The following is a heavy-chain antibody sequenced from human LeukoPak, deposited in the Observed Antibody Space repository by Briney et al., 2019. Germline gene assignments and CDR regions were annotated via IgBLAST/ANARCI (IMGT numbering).Heavy chain of an antibody. CDR2: IYTSGST. Sequence: SETLSLTCTVSGGSISSYYWSWIRQPAGKGLEWIGRIYTSGSTNYNPSLKSRVTMSVDTSKNQFSLKLSSVTAADTAVYYCARDKSRTYGSADAFDIWGQGTMVTVSS. V-gene: IGHV4-4*07. J-gene: IGHJ3*02. D-gene: IGHD3-10*01. CDR1: GGSISSYY. CDR3: ARDKSRTYGSADAFDI.